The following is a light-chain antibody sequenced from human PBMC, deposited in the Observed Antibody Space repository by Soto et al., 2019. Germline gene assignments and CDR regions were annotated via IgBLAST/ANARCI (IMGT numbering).Light chain of an antibody. CDR2: DVS. V-gene: IGLV2-14*03. CDR3: SSYTSSRTDV. Sequence: QSALTQPASVAGSPGQSITISCTGTSRDVGGYDYVSWYQQHPGKAPKLIVYDVSNRPSGVSTHFSGSKSGNTASLTISGLQSEDEADYYCSSYTSSRTDVFGTGTKLTVL. CDR1: SRDVGGYDY. J-gene: IGLJ1*01.